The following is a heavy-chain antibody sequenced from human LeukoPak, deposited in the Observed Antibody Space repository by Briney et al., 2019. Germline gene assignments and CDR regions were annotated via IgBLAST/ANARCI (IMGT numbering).Heavy chain of an antibody. CDR2: TNPNSGNA. D-gene: IGHD2-15*01. CDR1: GYTFTSYD. CDR3: ARVSPHYCSGGSCADY. V-gene: IGHV1-8*03. Sequence: GASVKVSCKASGYTFTSYDINWVRHATGQGLEWMGWTNPNSGNAGYAQKFLGRVTITTNTAISTAYMELSSLRSEDTAVYYCARVSPHYCSGGSCADYWGQGTLVTVSS. J-gene: IGHJ4*02.